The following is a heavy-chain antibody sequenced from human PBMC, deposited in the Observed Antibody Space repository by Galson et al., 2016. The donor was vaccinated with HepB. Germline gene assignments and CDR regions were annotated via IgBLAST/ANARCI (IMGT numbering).Heavy chain of an antibody. CDR3: ARHGYYSYAAFDI. Sequence: SETLSLTCTVSGGSISGYYWSWIRQPPGKGLEWIGNMFYSGTTNYNPSLKSRVTISVDTSKSQFSLKLSSVTAADTATYYCARHGYYSYAAFDIWGQGTMVTVSS. V-gene: IGHV4-59*08. CDR1: GGSISGYY. CDR2: MFYSGTT. D-gene: IGHD3-22*01. J-gene: IGHJ3*02.